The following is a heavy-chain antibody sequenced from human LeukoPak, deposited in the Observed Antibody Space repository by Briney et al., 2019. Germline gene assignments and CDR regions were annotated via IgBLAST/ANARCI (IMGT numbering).Heavy chain of an antibody. CDR2: ISYVGSNR. CDR1: GVTFSSYA. J-gene: IGHJ4*02. Sequence: GRSLRLSCAASGVTFSSYAMHWGREAPGKGLEMVAVISYVGSNRYSAVSVKGRFTNSSDNSKNTLYLQMNSLRAEDAAVYYCAREFTSLDYWGQGTLVTVSS. CDR3: AREFTSLDY. V-gene: IGHV3-30-3*01. D-gene: IGHD2-2*01.